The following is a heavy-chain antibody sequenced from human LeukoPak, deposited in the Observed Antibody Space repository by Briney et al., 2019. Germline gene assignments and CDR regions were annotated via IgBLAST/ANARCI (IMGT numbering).Heavy chain of an antibody. Sequence: GGSLRLSCAASGFTFSSYSMNWVRQAPGKGLEWVSSISGSSSYIYYADSLKGRFTISRHNAKNSLYLQMNSLRAEDTALYYCAKDLSFPNYYGSGRQPYYFDYWGQGTLVTVSS. V-gene: IGHV3-21*04. J-gene: IGHJ4*02. D-gene: IGHD3-10*01. CDR1: GFTFSSYS. CDR3: AKDLSFPNYYGSGRQPYYFDY. CDR2: ISGSSSYI.